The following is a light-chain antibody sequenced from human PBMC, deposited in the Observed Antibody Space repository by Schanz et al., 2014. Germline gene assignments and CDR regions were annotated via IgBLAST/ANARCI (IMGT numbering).Light chain of an antibody. J-gene: IGKJ3*01. CDR3: QRTYNASFT. V-gene: IGKV1-39*01. CDR2: AAS. Sequence: DIQMTQSPSSLSASVGDRVTITCRASQSITNYVNWYQQKPGKVPEVLIYAASSLQSGVPSRFSGSGSGTDFTLTISSLQPEDVATYYGQRTYNASFTFGPGTKVDIK. CDR1: QSITNY.